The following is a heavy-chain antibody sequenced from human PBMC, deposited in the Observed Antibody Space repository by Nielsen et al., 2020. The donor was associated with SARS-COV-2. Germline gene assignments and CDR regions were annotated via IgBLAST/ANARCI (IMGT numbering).Heavy chain of an antibody. CDR1: GYTLTELS. Sequence: ASVKVSCKVSGYTLTELSMHWVRQTPGKGLEWMGGFDPEDGETIYAQKFQGRVTMTEDTSTDTAYMELSSLRSEDTAVYYCARGTSRITIFGVVTRHGMDVWGQGTTVTVSS. V-gene: IGHV1-24*01. CDR2: FDPEDGET. J-gene: IGHJ6*02. CDR3: ARGTSRITIFGVVTRHGMDV. D-gene: IGHD3-3*01.